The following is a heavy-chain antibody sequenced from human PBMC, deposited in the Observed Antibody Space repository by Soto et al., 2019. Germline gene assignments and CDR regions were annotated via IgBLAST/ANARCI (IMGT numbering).Heavy chain of an antibody. CDR3: ARGAYSSAWYFDH. D-gene: IGHD6-13*01. J-gene: IGHJ5*02. Sequence: EVQLVESGGGLVQPGGSLRLSCAASGFTFSSYWMHWVRQTPEKGLVWVSHVNSDGSTTNYADSVKGRFTISRDNAKNTLYLQMNSLRAEDTALYSCARGAYSSAWYFDHWVQGTLVTVSS. CDR2: VNSDGSTT. V-gene: IGHV3-74*01. CDR1: GFTFSSYW.